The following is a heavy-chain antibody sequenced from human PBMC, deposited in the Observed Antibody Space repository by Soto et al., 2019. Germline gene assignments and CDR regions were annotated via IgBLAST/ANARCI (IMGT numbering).Heavy chain of an antibody. D-gene: IGHD2-21*02. Sequence: SLRLSCAASGFTFSSYAMSWVRQAPGKGLEGVSAISGSGGSTYYADSVKGRFTISRDNSTNTLYLQMSSQRAEDAAVYYFAKDPYCGGDCDPHNWFDPWGQGTLVTVSS. V-gene: IGHV3-23*01. CDR3: AKDPYCGGDCDPHNWFDP. CDR1: GFTFSSYA. J-gene: IGHJ5*02. CDR2: ISGSGGST.